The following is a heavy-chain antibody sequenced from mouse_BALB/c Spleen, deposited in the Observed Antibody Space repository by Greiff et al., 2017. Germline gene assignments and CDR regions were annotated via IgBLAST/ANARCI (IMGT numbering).Heavy chain of an antibody. CDR2: IWAGGST. D-gene: IGHD2-1*01. CDR3: ARDDYGNPFAY. J-gene: IGHJ3*01. V-gene: IGHV2-9*02. CDR1: GFSLTSYG. Sequence: VKLVESGPGLVAPSQSLSITCTVSGFSLTSYGVHWVRQPPGKGLEWLGVIWAGGSTNYNSALMSRLSISKDNSKSQVFLKMNSLQTDDTAMYYCARDDYGNPFAYWGQGTLVTVSA.